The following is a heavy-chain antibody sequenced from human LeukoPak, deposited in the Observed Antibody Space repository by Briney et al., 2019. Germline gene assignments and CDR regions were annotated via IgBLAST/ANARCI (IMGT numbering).Heavy chain of an antibody. V-gene: IGHV4-34*01. D-gene: IGHD3-10*01. CDR1: GGSFSGYY. J-gene: IGHJ4*02. CDR2: INHSGST. Sequence: SETLSLTCAVYGGSFSGYYWSWIRQPPGKGLEWIGEINHSGSTNYNPSLKSRVTISVDTSKNQFSLKLSSVTAADTAVYYCARETPYGSGSYPFDYWGQGILVTVSS. CDR3: ARETPYGSGSYPFDY.